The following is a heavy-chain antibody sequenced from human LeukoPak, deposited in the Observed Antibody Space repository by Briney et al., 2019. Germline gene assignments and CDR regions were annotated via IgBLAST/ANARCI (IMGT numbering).Heavy chain of an antibody. CDR1: GFTFDDYA. CDR3: AKGGVVVITPFDY. D-gene: IGHD3-22*01. J-gene: IGHJ4*02. V-gene: IGHV3-9*01. Sequence: GGSLRLSCAASGFTFDDYAMHWARQAPGKGLEWVSGISWNSGSIGYADSVKGRFTISRDNAKNSLYLQMNSLRAEDTALYYCAKGGVVVITPFDYWGQGTLVTVSS. CDR2: ISWNSGSI.